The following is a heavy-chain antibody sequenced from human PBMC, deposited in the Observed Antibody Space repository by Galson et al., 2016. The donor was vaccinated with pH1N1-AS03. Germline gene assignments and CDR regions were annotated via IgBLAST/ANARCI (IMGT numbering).Heavy chain of an antibody. V-gene: IGHV3-48*03. Sequence: CAASGFTFSLYEMNWVRQAPGKGLEWVSYISSSGATKHYADSVEGRFTISRDNAKNSLYLQMSSLRAEDTAVYYCARWPSSDKYFDYWGQGTLVTVSS. CDR1: GFTFSLYE. CDR2: ISSSGATK. J-gene: IGHJ4*02. D-gene: IGHD3-10*01. CDR3: ARWPSSDKYFDY.